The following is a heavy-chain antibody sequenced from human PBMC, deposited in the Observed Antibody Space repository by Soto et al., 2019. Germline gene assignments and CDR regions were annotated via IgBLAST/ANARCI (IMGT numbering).Heavy chain of an antibody. D-gene: IGHD2-15*01. V-gene: IGHV3-21*01. CDR2: INPSSSHI. Sequence: EVQLVESGGGLVMPGGSLRLSCAASGFTFSTYHMNWVRQAPGKGLEWVSSINPSSSHIYYADSVKGRFTISRDNSKNSLYLQMNGLRTEDAAVYYCARGYCGGGGCYLRRDAFDVWGQGTMVTVSS. J-gene: IGHJ3*01. CDR3: ARGYCGGGGCYLRRDAFDV. CDR1: GFTFSTYH.